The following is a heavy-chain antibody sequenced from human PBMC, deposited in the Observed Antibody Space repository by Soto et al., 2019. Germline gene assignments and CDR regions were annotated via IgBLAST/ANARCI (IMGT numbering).Heavy chain of an antibody. D-gene: IGHD3-3*01. V-gene: IGHV4-34*01. Sequence: SETLSLTCGLSGSLPVGSLSTYFWTWIRQPPGKGLEWIGEINHSGSPNYSPSLRGRVTISLDTSKKQFSLTLSSVTAADTAVYFCARARFSQWSHDYYGLDVWGQGTTVTVS. J-gene: IGHJ6*02. CDR2: INHSGSP. CDR1: GSLPVGSLSTYF. CDR3: ARARFSQWSHDYYGLDV.